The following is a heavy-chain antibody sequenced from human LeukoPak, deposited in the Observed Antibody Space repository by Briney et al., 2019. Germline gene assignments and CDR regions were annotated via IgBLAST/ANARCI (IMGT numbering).Heavy chain of an antibody. J-gene: IGHJ6*02. CDR3: ARDRPNSSGRTINNYYYYGMDV. V-gene: IGHV1-18*01. CDR2: ISAYNGNT. CDR1: GYTFTIYG. Sequence: GASVKVSCKAAGYTFTIYGISWVRQAPGQGLEWMGWISAYNGNTNYAQKLQGRLTMTTDTSTSTAYMELRSLRSDDTAVYYCARDRPNSSGRTINNYYYYGMDVWGQGTTVTVSS. D-gene: IGHD6-19*01.